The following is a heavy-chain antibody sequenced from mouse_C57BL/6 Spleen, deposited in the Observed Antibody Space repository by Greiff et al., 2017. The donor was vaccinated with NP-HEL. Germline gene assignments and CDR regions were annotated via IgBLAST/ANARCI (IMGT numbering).Heavy chain of an antibody. CDR1: GYTFTSYW. Sequence: QVQLQQPGAELVRPGSSVKLSCKASGYTFTSYWMDWVKQRPGQGLEWIGNIYPSDSETHYNQKFKDKATLTVDKSSSTAYMQLSSLTSEDSAVYYCARESSGYDYAMDYWGQGTSVTVSS. CDR2: IYPSDSET. V-gene: IGHV1-61*01. CDR3: ARESSGYDYAMDY. D-gene: IGHD3-2*02. J-gene: IGHJ4*01.